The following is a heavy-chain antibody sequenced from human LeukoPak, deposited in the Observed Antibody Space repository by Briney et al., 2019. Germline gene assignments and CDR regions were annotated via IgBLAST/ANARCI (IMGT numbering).Heavy chain of an antibody. Sequence: HSGGSLRLSCAASGFTFSSYAMSWVRQAPGKGLEWVSAISGSGGSTYYADSVKGRFTISRDNSKNTLYLQMNSLRAEDTAVYYCAKDSLIRDFWSGPPYGMDVWGQGTTVTVSS. D-gene: IGHD3-3*01. CDR1: GFTFSSYA. CDR3: AKDSLIRDFWSGPPYGMDV. V-gene: IGHV3-23*01. J-gene: IGHJ6*02. CDR2: ISGSGGST.